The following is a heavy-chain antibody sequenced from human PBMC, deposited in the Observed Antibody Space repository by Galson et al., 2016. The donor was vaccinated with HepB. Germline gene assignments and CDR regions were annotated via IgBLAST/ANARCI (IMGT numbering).Heavy chain of an antibody. J-gene: IGHJ3*02. D-gene: IGHD2/OR15-2a*01. Sequence: ETLSLTCTVSGGSISSYYWSWIRQPPGKGLEWIGYIYYTGSTNYNPSLTSRVTISVDTSKKWFSLKLSSVTPADTAVYYCARHYTRIIDLAIWGQGTMVTVSS. CDR2: IYYTGST. CDR3: ARHYTRIIDLAI. V-gene: IGHV4-59*01. CDR1: GGSISSYY.